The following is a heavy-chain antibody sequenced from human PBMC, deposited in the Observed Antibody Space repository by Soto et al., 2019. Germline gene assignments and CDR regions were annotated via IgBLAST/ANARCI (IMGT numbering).Heavy chain of an antibody. V-gene: IGHV4-59*01. CDR1: GGSISSYY. CDR3: ASRSSIYGDLFDY. J-gene: IGHJ4*02. Sequence: LSLTCTVSGGSISSYYWSWIRQPPGPPGKGLEFIGYISYSGSSGSTKYNPSLKSRVTISVDTSKNQFSLKLNSWTDPDRAVNYCASRSSIYGDLFDYWGEGTLVTISS. CDR2: ISYSGSSGST. D-gene: IGHD4-17*01.